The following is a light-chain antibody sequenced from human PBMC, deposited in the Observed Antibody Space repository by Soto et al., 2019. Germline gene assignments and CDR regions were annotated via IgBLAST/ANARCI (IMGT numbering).Light chain of an antibody. J-gene: IGKJ4*01. CDR3: QQYDNLPRT. CDR2: DAS. CDR1: QDIKKN. V-gene: IGKV1-33*01. Sequence: DIQMTQSPSSLSASVGDRVTITCRASQDIKKNLNWYQQKSGKAPKLLIYDASDLETGVPSRFSGSGSGTDFTFTINSLQPEDIATYYCQQYDNLPRTFGGGTKVDIK.